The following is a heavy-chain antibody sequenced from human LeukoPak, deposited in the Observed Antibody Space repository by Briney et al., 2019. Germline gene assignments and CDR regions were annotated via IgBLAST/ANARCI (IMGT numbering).Heavy chain of an antibody. J-gene: IGHJ4*02. CDR2: ISCYNGDT. CDR1: GYTFSHHG. Sequence: GASVKVSCKASGYTFSHHGISWVRQAPGQGLEWMGWISCYNGDTMYAQNVQGRVTMTTDTSTRTAYMELRSLRSGDTAMYYCARDPSNSSGYHAHFDSWGQGTLVTVSS. V-gene: IGHV1-18*01. CDR3: ARDPSNSSGYHAHFDS. D-gene: IGHD3-22*01.